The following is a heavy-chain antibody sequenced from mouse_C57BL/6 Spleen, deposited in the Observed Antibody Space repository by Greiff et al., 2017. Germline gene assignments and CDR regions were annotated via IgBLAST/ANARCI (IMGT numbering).Heavy chain of an antibody. V-gene: IGHV1-81*01. J-gene: IGHJ1*03. CDR1: GYTFTSYG. D-gene: IGHD2-1*01. Sequence: VKLQESGAELARPGASVKLSCKASGYTFTSYGISWVKQRTGQGLEWIGEIYPRSGNTYYNEKFKGKATLTADKSSSTAYMELRSLTSEDSAVYFCASWGGNSRYFDVWGTGTTVTVSS. CDR2: IYPRSGNT. CDR3: ASWGGNSRYFDV.